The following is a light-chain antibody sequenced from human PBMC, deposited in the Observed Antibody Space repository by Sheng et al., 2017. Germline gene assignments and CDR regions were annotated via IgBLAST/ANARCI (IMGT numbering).Light chain of an antibody. V-gene: IGLV3-25*03. J-gene: IGLJ2*01. CDR1: ALPKQF. CDR3: QSADSSGTYVV. Sequence: SYELTQPPSVSVSPGQTARIPCSGDALPKQFAYWYQQKPGQAPVVVLHKDTERPSGIPERFSGSSSGTTVTLTISGVQAEDEADYYCQSADSSGTYVVFGGGTKADRP. CDR2: KDT.